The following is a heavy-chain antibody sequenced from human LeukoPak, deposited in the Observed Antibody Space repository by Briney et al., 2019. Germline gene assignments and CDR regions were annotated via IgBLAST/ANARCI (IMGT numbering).Heavy chain of an antibody. Sequence: PGGSLRLSCAASGFTFSSYWMHWVRQAPGKGLVWVSRINSDGSSTSYADSVKGRFTISRDNSKNTLYLQMNSLRAEDTAVYYCARAVVVAVAGTLGYWGQGTLVTVSS. CDR2: INSDGSST. J-gene: IGHJ4*02. CDR1: GFTFSSYW. CDR3: ARAVVVAVAGTLGY. D-gene: IGHD6-19*01. V-gene: IGHV3-74*01.